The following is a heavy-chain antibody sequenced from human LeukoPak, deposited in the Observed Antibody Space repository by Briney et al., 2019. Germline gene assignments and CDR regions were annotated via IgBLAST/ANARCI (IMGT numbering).Heavy chain of an antibody. CDR2: IYSGGST. V-gene: IGHV3-53*01. CDR3: ARARNYDYVWGSYPPAGYYFDS. Sequence: AGGSLRLSCAAPGFTVSSNYMSWGRQAPGKRLEWVSVIYSGGSTYYAESAKGRFTISRDNSMNTLYLKMNSLRAEDTAVYYCARARNYDYVWGSYPPAGYYFDSWGQGTLVTVSS. D-gene: IGHD3-16*01. CDR1: GFTVSSNY. J-gene: IGHJ4*02.